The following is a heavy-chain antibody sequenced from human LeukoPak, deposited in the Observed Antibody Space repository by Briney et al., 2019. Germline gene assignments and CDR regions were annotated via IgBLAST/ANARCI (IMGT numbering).Heavy chain of an antibody. CDR1: GFTFSSYS. CDR2: ISSSSSYI. V-gene: IGHV3-21*01. D-gene: IGHD6-13*01. J-gene: IGHJ4*02. Sequence: GGSLRLSCAASGFTFSSYSMNWVRQAPGKGLEWDSSISSSSSYIYYADSVKGRFTISRDNAKNSLYLQMNSLRAEDTAVYYCAREVAAAGYFDYWGQGTLVTVSS. CDR3: AREVAAAGYFDY.